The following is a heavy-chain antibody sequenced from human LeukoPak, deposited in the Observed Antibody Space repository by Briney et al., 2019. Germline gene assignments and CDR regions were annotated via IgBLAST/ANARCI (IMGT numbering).Heavy chain of an antibody. V-gene: IGHV1-2*02. CDR1: GYTFTAYY. D-gene: IGHD3-16*01. CDR2: INPDSGNT. Sequence: ASLKVSCKASGYTFTAYYTHWVRQAPGQGLEWMGWINPDSGNTNYAQKFQGRVTVTRDTSISTMYMELSRLNSDDTAVYYCARYPRGEGFDIWGQGTLVTVSS. J-gene: IGHJ3*02. CDR3: ARYPRGEGFDI.